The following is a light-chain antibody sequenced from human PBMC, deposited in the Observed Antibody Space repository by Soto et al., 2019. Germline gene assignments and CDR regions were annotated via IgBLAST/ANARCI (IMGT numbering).Light chain of an antibody. CDR3: QQYYIYAT. Sequence: DIQMTQSPSTLSASVGDRVTITCRASRTISNYLTWYQQRPGKAPKLLIYRSSILQNGVPSRFSGSGPGTEFTLTISSLQPDDFATYYCQQYYIYATFGQGTRVEI. J-gene: IGKJ1*01. V-gene: IGKV1-5*03. CDR2: RSS. CDR1: RTISNY.